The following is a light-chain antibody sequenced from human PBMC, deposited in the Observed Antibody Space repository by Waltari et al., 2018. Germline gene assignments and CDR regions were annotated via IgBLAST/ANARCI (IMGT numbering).Light chain of an antibody. CDR3: SSYAGSNTVI. CDR2: DVT. J-gene: IGLJ2*01. Sequence: QSALTQPASVSGSPGQSITISSTGASSHVGSYNLSSWYQQHPGEAPKLLIYDVTERPSGVSNRFSGSKSGNTASLTISGLRAEDEADYFCSSYAGSNTVIFGGGTKLTVL. CDR1: SSHVGSYNL. V-gene: IGLV2-23*02.